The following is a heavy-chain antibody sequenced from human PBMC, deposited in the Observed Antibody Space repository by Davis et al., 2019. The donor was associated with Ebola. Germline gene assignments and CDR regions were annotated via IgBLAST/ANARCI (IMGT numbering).Heavy chain of an antibody. V-gene: IGHV3-30-3*01. Sequence: GESLKISCAASGFTFSSYAMHWVRQAPGKGLEWVAVISYDGSNEYYADSVKGRFTISRDNSKNMLYLQMNSLRAEDTAVYYCAKDNRNIWSEVWGQGTMVTVSS. J-gene: IGHJ3*01. CDR1: GFTFSSYA. D-gene: IGHD2/OR15-2a*01. CDR2: ISYDGSNE. CDR3: AKDNRNIWSEV.